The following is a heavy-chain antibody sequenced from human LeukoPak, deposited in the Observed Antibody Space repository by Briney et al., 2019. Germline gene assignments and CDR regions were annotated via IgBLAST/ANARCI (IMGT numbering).Heavy chain of an antibody. Sequence: GGSLRLSCAASGFTSSSYAMSWVRQAPGKGLEWVSAISGSGGSTYYADSVKGRFTISRDNSKNTLYLQMNSLRAEDTAVYYCAKDHTVRGVSDYWGQGTLVTVSS. V-gene: IGHV3-23*01. CDR2: ISGSGGST. CDR1: GFTSSSYA. CDR3: AKDHTVRGVSDY. D-gene: IGHD3-10*01. J-gene: IGHJ4*02.